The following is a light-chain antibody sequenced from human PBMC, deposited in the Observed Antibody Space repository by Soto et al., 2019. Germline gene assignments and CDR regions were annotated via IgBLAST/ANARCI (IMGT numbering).Light chain of an antibody. V-gene: IGLV1-44*01. CDR2: NTY. Sequence: QSVLTQPPSASGTPGQRVPISCSGSSSNIGSHTVNWYQQLPGTAPRLLIYNTYYRPSGVPDRFSGSKSGTSASLAISGLQSDDEADYYCAAWDDSLNGVVFGGGTKLTVL. CDR3: AAWDDSLNGVV. J-gene: IGLJ3*02. CDR1: SSNIGSHT.